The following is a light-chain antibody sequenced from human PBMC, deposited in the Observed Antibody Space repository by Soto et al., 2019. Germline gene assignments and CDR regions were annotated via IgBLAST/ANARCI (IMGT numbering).Light chain of an antibody. CDR2: GNS. V-gene: IGLV1-40*01. CDR3: QSYDSSLFVV. Sequence: QLVLTQPPSASGTPGQGVTISCSGSSSNIGAGYDVHWYQQLPGTAPKLLIYGNSNRPSGVPDRFSGSKSGTSASLAITGLQAEDEADYYCQSYDSSLFVVFGGGTKVTVL. CDR1: SSNIGAGYD. J-gene: IGLJ2*01.